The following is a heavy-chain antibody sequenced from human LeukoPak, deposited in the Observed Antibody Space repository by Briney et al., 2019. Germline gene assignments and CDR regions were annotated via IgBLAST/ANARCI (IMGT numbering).Heavy chain of an antibody. CDR3: ARDKRENGVFDY. CDR2: ISYDGSNK. J-gene: IGHJ4*02. D-gene: IGHD2-8*01. Sequence: PGGSLRLSCAASGFTFSSYAMHWVRRAPGKGLEWVAVISYDGSNKYYADSVKGRFTISRDNSKNTLYLQMNSLRAEDTAVYYCARDKRENGVFDYWGQGTLVTVSS. V-gene: IGHV3-30-3*01. CDR1: GFTFSSYA.